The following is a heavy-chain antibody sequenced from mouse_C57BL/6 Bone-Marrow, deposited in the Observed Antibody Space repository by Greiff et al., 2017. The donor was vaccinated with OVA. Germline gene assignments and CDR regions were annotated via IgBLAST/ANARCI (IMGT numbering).Heavy chain of an antibody. CDR2: FHPYNDDT. D-gene: IGHD3-2*02. Sequence: VKVVESGAELVKPGASVKMSCKASGYTFTTYPIEWMKQNHGKSLEWIGNFHPYNDDTKYNEKFKGKATLTVEKSSSTVYLELSRLTSDDSAVYYCARRGSGSYYFDYWGQGTTLTVSS. CDR3: ARRGSGSYYFDY. J-gene: IGHJ2*01. CDR1: GYTFTTYP. V-gene: IGHV1-47*01.